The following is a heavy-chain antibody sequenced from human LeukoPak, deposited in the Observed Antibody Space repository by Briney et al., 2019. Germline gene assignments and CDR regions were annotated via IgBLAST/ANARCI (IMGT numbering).Heavy chain of an antibody. J-gene: IGHJ4*02. Sequence: SETLSLTCAVSGYSISSGYYWGWIRQPPGEGLEWIGSIYHSGSTYYNPSLKSRVTISVDTSKNQFSLKLSSVTAADTAVYYCARDRNNFDYWGQGTLVTVSS. CDR2: IYHSGST. CDR3: ARDRNNFDY. D-gene: IGHD1/OR15-1a*01. CDR1: GYSISSGYY. V-gene: IGHV4-38-2*02.